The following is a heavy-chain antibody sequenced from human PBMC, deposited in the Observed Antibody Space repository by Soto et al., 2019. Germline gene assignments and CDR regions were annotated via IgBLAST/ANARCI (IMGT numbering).Heavy chain of an antibody. V-gene: IGHV4-30-4*01. Sequence: QVQLQESGPGLVKPSQTLSLTCTVSGGSISSGDYYWSWIRQPPGTGLEWIGYIYYSGSTYYNPSLKSRVTISVDTSKNQFSLKLSSVTAADTAVYYCARAPYCTNGVCPWFDPWGQGTLVTVSS. D-gene: IGHD2-8*01. CDR3: ARAPYCTNGVCPWFDP. CDR1: GGSISSGDYY. CDR2: IYYSGST. J-gene: IGHJ5*02.